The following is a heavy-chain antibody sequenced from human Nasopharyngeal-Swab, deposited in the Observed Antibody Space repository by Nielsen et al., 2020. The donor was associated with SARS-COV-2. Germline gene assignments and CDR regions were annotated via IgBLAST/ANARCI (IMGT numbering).Heavy chain of an antibody. CDR2: ISSSSSYI. J-gene: IGHJ4*02. CDR3: ASLGYCSGGSCYGDY. CDR1: GFTFSSYS. V-gene: IGHV3-21*01. Sequence: ESLKISCAASGFTFSSYSMNWVRQAPGKGLEWVSSISSSSSYIYYADSVKGRFTISRDNAKNSLYLQMNSLRAENTAVYYCASLGYCSGGSCYGDYWGQGTLVTVSS. D-gene: IGHD2-15*01.